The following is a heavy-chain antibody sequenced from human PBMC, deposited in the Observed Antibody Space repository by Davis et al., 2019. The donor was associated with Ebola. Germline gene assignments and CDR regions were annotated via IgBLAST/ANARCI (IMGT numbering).Heavy chain of an antibody. CDR3: ARTDIVVSRDAFDI. CDR1: GGSFSGYY. V-gene: IGHV4-34*01. CDR2: INHSGIT. D-gene: IGHD2-15*01. Sequence: SETLSLTCAVYGGSFSGYYWSWIRQPPGKGLEWIGEINHSGITNYNPSLKSRVTISVDTSKNQFSLKLSSVTAADTAVYYCARTDIVVSRDAFDIWGQGTMVTVSS. J-gene: IGHJ3*02.